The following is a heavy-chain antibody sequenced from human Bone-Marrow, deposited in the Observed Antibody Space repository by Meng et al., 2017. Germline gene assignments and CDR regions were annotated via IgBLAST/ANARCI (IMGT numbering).Heavy chain of an antibody. V-gene: IGHV3-30*04. D-gene: IGHD5-24*01. J-gene: IGHJ6*02. Sequence: GESLKISCAASGFTFSSYAMHWVRQAPGKGLEWVAVISYDGSNKYYADSVKGRFTISRDNSKNTLYLQMNSLKTEDTAVYYCTTDLVEMATKIDSYYYYGMDVWGQGTTVTVSS. CDR2: ISYDGSNK. CDR3: TTDLVEMATKIDSYYYYGMDV. CDR1: GFTFSSYA.